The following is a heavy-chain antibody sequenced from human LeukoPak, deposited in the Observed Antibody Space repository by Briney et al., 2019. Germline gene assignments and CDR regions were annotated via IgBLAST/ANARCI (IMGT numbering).Heavy chain of an antibody. V-gene: IGHV3-53*01. J-gene: IGHJ4*02. CDR1: GFDVNDNF. Sequence: GGSLRLSCVASGFDVNDNFMIWVRQAPGQGLEWISIIYASGGAYHAESVKGRFSAFGDTSKNTIFLQMNNLRAGDTAMYYCVRRHDYWGQGTLVTVSS. CDR3: VRRHDY. CDR2: IYASGGA.